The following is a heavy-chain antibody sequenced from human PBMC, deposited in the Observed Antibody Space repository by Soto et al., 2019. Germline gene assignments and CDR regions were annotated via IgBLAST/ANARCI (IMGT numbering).Heavy chain of an antibody. CDR3: ASPAGPRPYYFHTMDV. D-gene: IGHD1-26*01. Sequence: SVKVSCKASGGSFSNSALSWVRQAPGQGLEWVGGIIPTFGTADYAQRFQGRVTITADESTSTAYIELISLRSEDTAVYFCASPAGPRPYYFHTMDVWGQGTTVTVSS. CDR2: IIPTFGTA. V-gene: IGHV1-69*13. J-gene: IGHJ6*02. CDR1: GGSFSNSA.